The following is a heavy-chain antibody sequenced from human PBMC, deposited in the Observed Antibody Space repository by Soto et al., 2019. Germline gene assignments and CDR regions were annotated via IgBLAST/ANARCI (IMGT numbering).Heavy chain of an antibody. CDR1: GGSVNSPAYY. V-gene: IGHV4-61*08. Sequence: SDTLSLTCTFSGGSVNSPAYYWNWIRQPPGKGLEWIGYIYNSGSTNYNPSLKSRVTISVDTSKNQFSLKLNSVTAADTAVYDGASETDSNSGGEGNHWGKGT. CDR2: IYNSGST. D-gene: IGHD6-13*01. J-gene: IGHJ4*02. CDR3: ASETDSNSGGEGNH.